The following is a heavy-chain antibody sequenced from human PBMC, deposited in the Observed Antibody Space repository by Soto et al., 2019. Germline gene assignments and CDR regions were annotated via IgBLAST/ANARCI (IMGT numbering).Heavy chain of an antibody. CDR1: AYSFSSYW. Sequence: GESLKISCKGSAYSFSSYWIAWVRQMPGKGLEWMGIIYPGDSDARYSPSFQGQVTVSADKSISTAYLQMNSLRAEDTAVYYCARDPVSLYYYYMDVWGKGTTVTVSS. CDR3: ARDPVSLYYYYMDV. CDR2: IYPGDSDA. V-gene: IGHV5-51*01. D-gene: IGHD4-4*01. J-gene: IGHJ6*03.